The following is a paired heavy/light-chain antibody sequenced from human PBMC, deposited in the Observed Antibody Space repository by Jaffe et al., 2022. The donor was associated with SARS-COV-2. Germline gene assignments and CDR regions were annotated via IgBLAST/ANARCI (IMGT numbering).Light chain of an antibody. J-gene: IGLJ2*01. Sequence: QSALTQPPSASGSPGQSVTVSCTGTSSDVGSYNYVSWYQQHPGKAPKLMIYEVSKRPSGVPDRFSGSKSGNTASLTVSGLQAEDEADYYCSSYAGINTLGVFGGGTKLTVL. CDR2: EVS. CDR1: SSDVGSYNY. CDR3: SSYAGINTLGV. V-gene: IGLV2-8*01.
Heavy chain of an antibody. D-gene: IGHD5-18*01. J-gene: IGHJ2*01. V-gene: IGHV4-39*01. Sequence: QVQLQESGPGLVKPSETLSLTCTVSGGSITSSSYYWGWIRQPPGKGLEWIGSIYYSGSTYYNPSLKSRVTISVDTPKNQFSLKLSSVTAADTAVYYCGGGQLWLFYFDLWGRGTLVTVSS. CDR3: GGGQLWLFYFDL. CDR1: GGSITSSSYY. CDR2: IYYSGST.